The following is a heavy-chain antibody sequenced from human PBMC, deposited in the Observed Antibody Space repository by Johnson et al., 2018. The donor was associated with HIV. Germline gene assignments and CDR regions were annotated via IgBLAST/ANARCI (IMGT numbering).Heavy chain of an antibody. Sequence: VLLVESGGGVVQPGGSLRLYCAASGFTFSSYWMHWVRQAPGKGLVWVSRINSDGSSTSYADSVKGRFTISRDNAKNTLYLQMNSLRAEDTAVYYCARDRRLADAFDIWGQGTMVTVSS. CDR2: INSDGSST. V-gene: IGHV3-74*01. D-gene: IGHD5-12*01. CDR1: GFTFSSYW. J-gene: IGHJ3*02. CDR3: ARDRRLADAFDI.